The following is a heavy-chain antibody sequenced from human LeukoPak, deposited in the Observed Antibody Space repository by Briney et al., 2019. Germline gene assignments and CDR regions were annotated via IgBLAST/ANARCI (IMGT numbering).Heavy chain of an antibody. CDR2: IIPIFGTA. CDR3: ARYGPRGGYYPYYFDY. V-gene: IGHV1-69*13. CDR1: GGTFSSYA. D-gene: IGHD3-22*01. J-gene: IGHJ4*02. Sequence: SVKVSCKAYGGTFSSYAISWVRQAPGQGLEWMGGIIPIFGTANYAQKFQGRVTITADESTSTAYMELSSQRSEDTAVYYCARYGPRGGYYPYYFDYWGQGTLVTVSS.